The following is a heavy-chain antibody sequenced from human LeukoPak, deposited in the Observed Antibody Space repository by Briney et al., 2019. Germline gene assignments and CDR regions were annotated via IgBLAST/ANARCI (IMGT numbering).Heavy chain of an antibody. CDR3: ASSFCSSTSCYLEESDAFDI. J-gene: IGHJ3*02. CDR1: GFTFSSYG. V-gene: IGHV3-30*02. CDR2: IRYDGSNK. D-gene: IGHD2-2*01. Sequence: GSLRLSCAASGFTFSSYGMHWVRQAPGKGLEWVAFIRYDGSNKYYADSVKGRFTISRDNAKNTLYLQMNSLRAEDTAVYYCASSFCSSTSCYLEESDAFDIWGQGTMVTVSS.